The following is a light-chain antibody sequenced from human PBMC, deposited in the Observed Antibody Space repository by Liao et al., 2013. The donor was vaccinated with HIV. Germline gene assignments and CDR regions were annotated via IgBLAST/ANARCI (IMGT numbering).Light chain of an antibody. V-gene: IGLV3-21*01. CDR1: NIGSKS. CDR3: QAWDSSTYVV. Sequence: SYVLTQPPSVSVAPGQTATITCGGNNIGSKSVHWYQQKPGQAPVLVIYYDSDRPSGIPERFSGSNSGNTATLTISGTQAMDEADYYCQAWDSSTYVVFGGGTKLTVL. J-gene: IGLJ2*01. CDR2: YDS.